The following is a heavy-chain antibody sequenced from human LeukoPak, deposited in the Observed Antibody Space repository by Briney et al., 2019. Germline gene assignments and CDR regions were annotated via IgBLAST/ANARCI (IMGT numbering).Heavy chain of an antibody. J-gene: IGHJ4*02. CDR1: GFTFSNND. CDR2: ISDGGGST. V-gene: IGHV3-23*01. CDR3: ASRQGLGWHYVN. D-gene: IGHD3-10*02. Sequence: GGSLRLSCVDSGFTFSNNDMSWVRQLPGKGVEWVSGISDGGGSTYYADSVKGRFTISRDNSKNTLYLQMNSLRAEDTAVYYCASRQGLGWHYVNWGQGTLVTVSS.